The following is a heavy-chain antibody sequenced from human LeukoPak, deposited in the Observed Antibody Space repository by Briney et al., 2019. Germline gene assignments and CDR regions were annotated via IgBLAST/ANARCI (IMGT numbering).Heavy chain of an antibody. CDR2: IKDDGSDK. CDR1: GFTFSSFW. J-gene: IGHJ4*02. Sequence: PGGSLRLSCTASGFTFSSFWMSWVGQAPGKGLEGVANIKDDGSDKHYVDSVRGRFTISRDNAKNSLYLQTNSLRAEDTAVYYCARDNNWNYGGGFDYWGQGTLVTVSS. V-gene: IGHV3-7*01. D-gene: IGHD1-7*01. CDR3: ARDNNWNYGGGFDY.